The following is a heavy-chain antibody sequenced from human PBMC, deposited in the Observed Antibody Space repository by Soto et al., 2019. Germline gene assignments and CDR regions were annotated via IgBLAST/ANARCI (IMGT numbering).Heavy chain of an antibody. V-gene: IGHV3-30*18. CDR1: GFTFSRYA. Sequence: QVQLVESGGGVVQPGRSLRLSCVVSGFTFSRYAMHWVRQAPGKGLEWVALISYDGTTKFYTDSVKGRFSISRDNSKNTLYVHMDSLRTEDTVVYYCAKTGRVYTASPNDYWGQGTRVTVSS. CDR2: ISYDGTTK. J-gene: IGHJ4*02. CDR3: AKTGRVYTASPNDY. D-gene: IGHD2-21*02.